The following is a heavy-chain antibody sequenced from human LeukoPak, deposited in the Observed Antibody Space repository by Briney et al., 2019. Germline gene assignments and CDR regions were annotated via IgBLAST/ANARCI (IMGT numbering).Heavy chain of an antibody. CDR2: IKQDGSEK. Sequence: GGSLRLSRAASGFTLSSYWMSWVRQAPGKGLEWVANIKQDGSEKYYVDSVKGRFTISRDNGKNSLYLQMDSLRADDTAVYYCARTSGTGWSHWGQGTLVTVSS. V-gene: IGHV3-7*01. CDR3: ARTSGTGWSH. D-gene: IGHD6-19*01. CDR1: GFTLSSYW. J-gene: IGHJ4*02.